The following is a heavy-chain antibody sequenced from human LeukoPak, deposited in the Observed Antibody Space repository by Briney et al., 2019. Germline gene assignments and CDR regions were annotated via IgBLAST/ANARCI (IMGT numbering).Heavy chain of an antibody. CDR2: INPNSGGT. V-gene: IGHV1-2*02. Sequence: ASVKVSCKASEYTFTSYDINWVRQATGQGLEWMGWINPNSGGTNCAQKFQGRVTMTRDTSISTAYMELSRLRSDDTAVYYCARGPSYCGGDCYLVSWGQGTLVTVSS. D-gene: IGHD2-21*01. CDR3: ARGPSYCGGDCYLVS. CDR1: EYTFTSYD. J-gene: IGHJ5*02.